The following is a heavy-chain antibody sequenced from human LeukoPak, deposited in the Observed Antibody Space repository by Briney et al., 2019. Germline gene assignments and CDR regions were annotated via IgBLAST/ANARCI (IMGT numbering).Heavy chain of an antibody. D-gene: IGHD2-21*02. Sequence: PGGSLRLSCAASGFTFSSYWMSWVRQAPGKGLEWEANIKQDGSEKYYVDSVKGRFTISRDNAKNSLYLQMNSLRAEDTAVYYCARDTDYCGGDCYSDYWGQGTLVTVSS. V-gene: IGHV3-7*01. CDR2: IKQDGSEK. CDR3: ARDTDYCGGDCYSDY. CDR1: GFTFSSYW. J-gene: IGHJ4*02.